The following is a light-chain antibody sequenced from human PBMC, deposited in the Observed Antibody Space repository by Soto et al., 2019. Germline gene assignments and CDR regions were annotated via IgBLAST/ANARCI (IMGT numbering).Light chain of an antibody. CDR1: QSIINY. CDR2: AAS. J-gene: IGKJ4*01. V-gene: IGKV1-39*01. Sequence: DIQMTQSPSSLSASGLDIFTITCRASQSIINYLNWYQQKPGKAPKLLIYAASNLQSGVPSRFSGSGSGTDFTLTISSLQPEDFATYYCQQSYSTLLTFGGGTKVDIK. CDR3: QQSYSTLLT.